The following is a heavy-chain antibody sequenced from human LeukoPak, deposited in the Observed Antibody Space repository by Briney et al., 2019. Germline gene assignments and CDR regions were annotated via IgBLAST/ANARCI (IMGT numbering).Heavy chain of an antibody. CDR2: ISAYNGNT. D-gene: IGHD2-2*01. Sequence: GASVKVSCKASGGTFSSYGISWVRQAPGQGLEWMGWISAYNGNTNYAQKLQGRVTMTTDTSTSTAYMELRSLRSDDTAVYYCARIPSGCSSTSCYPIFDYWGQGTLVTVSS. J-gene: IGHJ4*02. V-gene: IGHV1-18*01. CDR1: GGTFSSYG. CDR3: ARIPSGCSSTSCYPIFDY.